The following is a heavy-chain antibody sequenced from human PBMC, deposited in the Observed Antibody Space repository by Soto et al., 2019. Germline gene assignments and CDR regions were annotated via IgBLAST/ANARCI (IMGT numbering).Heavy chain of an antibody. D-gene: IGHD5-12*01. CDR3: AREWLHYYYYGMDV. J-gene: IGHJ6*02. CDR1: GFTFSSYA. CDR2: ISYDGSNK. Sequence: GGSLRLSCAASGFTFSSYAMHWVRQAPGKGLEWVAVISYDGSNKYYADSVKGRFTISRDNSKNTLYLQMNSLRAEDTAVYYCAREWLHYYYYGMDVWGQGTTVTVSS. V-gene: IGHV3-30-3*01.